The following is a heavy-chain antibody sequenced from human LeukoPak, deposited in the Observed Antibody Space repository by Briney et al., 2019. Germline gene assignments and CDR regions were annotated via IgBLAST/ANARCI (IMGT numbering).Heavy chain of an antibody. V-gene: IGHV1-2*02. J-gene: IGHJ4*02. D-gene: IGHD1-26*01. CDR3: AGSLYSGSYSNFDY. CDR2: INPNSGRT. Sequence: ASVTLSCKASGYTFTGYYMHWVRQAPGQGLEWMGWINPNSGRTNYAQKFQGRVTMTRDTSISTAYMEVGRLRSGDTAVYYCAGSLYSGSYSNFDYWGQGTLVSVSS. CDR1: GYTFTGYY.